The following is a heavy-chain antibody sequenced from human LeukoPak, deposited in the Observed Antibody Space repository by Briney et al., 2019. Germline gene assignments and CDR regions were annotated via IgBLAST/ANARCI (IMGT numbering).Heavy chain of an antibody. CDR1: GFTFSDYY. D-gene: IGHD3-3*01. CDR2: ISSSGSTI. Sequence: PGGSLRLSCAASGFTFSDYYMSWIRQAPGKGLEWVSYISSSGSTIYYADSVEGRFTISRDNAKNSLYLQMNSLRAEDTAVYYCAKTNTQTYDFWSGPSGSMDVWGKGTTVTVSS. V-gene: IGHV3-11*04. J-gene: IGHJ6*03. CDR3: AKTNTQTYDFWSGPSGSMDV.